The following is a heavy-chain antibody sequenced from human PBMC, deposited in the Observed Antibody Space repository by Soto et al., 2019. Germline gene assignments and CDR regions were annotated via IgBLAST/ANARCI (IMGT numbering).Heavy chain of an antibody. V-gene: IGHV5-51*01. J-gene: IGHJ4*02. Sequence: PGESLKISCKGSGYSFTSYRIGWVRQMPGKGLEWMGIIYPGDSDTRYSPSFQGQVTISADKSISTAYLQWSSLKASDTAMYYCARLGLLEYSSSPSGVDYWGQGTLVTVSS. CDR3: ARLGLLEYSSSPSGVDY. D-gene: IGHD6-6*01. CDR2: IYPGDSDT. CDR1: GYSFTSYR.